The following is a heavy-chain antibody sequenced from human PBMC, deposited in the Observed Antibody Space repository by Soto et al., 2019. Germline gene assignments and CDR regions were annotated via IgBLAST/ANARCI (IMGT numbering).Heavy chain of an antibody. V-gene: IGHV2-5*02. CDR1: GFSLSTIGVG. J-gene: IGHJ5*02. CDR2: IYWDDDK. Sequence: QITLKESGPTLVKPTQTLTLTCTFSGFSLSTIGVGVGWIRQPPGKALEWLALIYWDDDKRYSPYLKSRLTITKDTFKNQVVLTITNLDSVDTATYYCEHQKDIVVVGPGGFDLWGQGTLVTVSS. CDR3: EHQKDIVVVGPGGFDL. D-gene: IGHD2-2*01.